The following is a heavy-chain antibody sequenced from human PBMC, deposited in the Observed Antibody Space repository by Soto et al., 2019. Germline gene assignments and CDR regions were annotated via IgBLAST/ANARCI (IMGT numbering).Heavy chain of an antibody. J-gene: IGHJ5*02. V-gene: IGHV2-5*02. Sequence: QITLKESGPTLVKPTQTLTLTCTFSGFSLTTRGVGVGWIRQPPGKALECLALIYWDDDKRYSPSLQSRLSITKDTSKIQVVLTMTNVDPVDTATYYCAHIPNYYLYDWFDPWGQGTLVSVSS. D-gene: IGHD3-10*01. CDR3: AHIPNYYLYDWFDP. CDR1: GFSLTTRGVG. CDR2: IYWDDDK.